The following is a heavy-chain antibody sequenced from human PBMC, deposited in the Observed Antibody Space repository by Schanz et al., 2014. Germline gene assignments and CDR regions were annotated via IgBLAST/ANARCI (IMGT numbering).Heavy chain of an antibody. D-gene: IGHD2-2*01. Sequence: QVQLVESGGGVVQPGRSLRLSCAASGFSFSTYAMHWVRQAPGKGLRCVAVISGNGGEKYYADSVKGRFTISRDNSENTLFLEMNSLRLEDTAVYYCARGRRGDCRRTSCTYYFDYWGQGTLVTVSS. V-gene: IGHV3-30*04. CDR3: ARGRRGDCRRTSCTYYFDY. CDR2: ISGNGGEK. J-gene: IGHJ4*02. CDR1: GFSFSTYA.